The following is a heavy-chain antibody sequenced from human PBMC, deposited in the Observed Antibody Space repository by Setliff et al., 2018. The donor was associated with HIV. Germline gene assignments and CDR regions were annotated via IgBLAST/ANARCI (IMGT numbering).Heavy chain of an antibody. D-gene: IGHD6-13*01. CDR1: GGSISSSSYY. J-gene: IGHJ5*02. V-gene: IGHV4-39*07. CDR3: ARLQGYSSSWYGYWFDP. Sequence: SETLSLTCTVSGGSISSSSYYWGWIRQPPGKGLEWIGSIYYSGSTYYNPSLKSRVTISVDTSKNQLSPKLSSVTAADTAVYYCARLQGYSSSWYGYWFDPWGQGTLVTVSS. CDR2: IYYSGST.